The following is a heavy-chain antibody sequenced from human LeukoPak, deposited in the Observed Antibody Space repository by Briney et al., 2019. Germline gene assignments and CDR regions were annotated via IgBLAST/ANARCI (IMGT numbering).Heavy chain of an antibody. D-gene: IGHD3-10*01. V-gene: IGHV3-30-3*01. Sequence: AGGSLRLSCSASGFSFHTYSMHWVRQAPGKGLDWVALISYDGSNEYYADSVKGRFTISRDNSKNTLYLQMNSLRAEDSAVYYCGEETIWSGDSSYFAYWGQETLVTFS. CDR2: ISYDGSNE. J-gene: IGHJ4*02. CDR3: GEETIWSGDSSYFAY. CDR1: GFSFHTYS.